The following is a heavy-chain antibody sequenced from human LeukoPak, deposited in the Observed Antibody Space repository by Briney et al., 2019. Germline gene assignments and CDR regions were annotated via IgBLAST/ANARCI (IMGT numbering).Heavy chain of an antibody. CDR1: GGSFSGYY. CDR3: ARGHYYGSGSSRFNY. Sequence: SETLSLTCAVYGGSFSGYYWSWIRQPPGKGLEWIEEINHSGSTDYNPSLKSRVTISVDTSKNQFSLKLSSVTAADTAVYYCARGHYYGSGSSRFNYWGQGTLVTVSS. D-gene: IGHD3-10*01. J-gene: IGHJ4*02. V-gene: IGHV4-34*01. CDR2: INHSGST.